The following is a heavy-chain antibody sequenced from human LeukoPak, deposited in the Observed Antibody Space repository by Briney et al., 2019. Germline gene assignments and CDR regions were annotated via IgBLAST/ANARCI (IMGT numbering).Heavy chain of an antibody. CDR1: GFTSSTYG. J-gene: IGHJ4*02. V-gene: IGHV3-30*18. CDR3: AKDRYSGYCFDY. D-gene: IGHD6-13*01. Sequence: GGSLRLSCSASGFTSSTYGMHWVRQTPGKGLEWVAVISYDGSNKHYVDSVKGRFTISRDDSKNTLYLQMNSLRAEDTAVYYCAKDRYSGYCFDYWGQGTLVTVSS. CDR2: ISYDGSNK.